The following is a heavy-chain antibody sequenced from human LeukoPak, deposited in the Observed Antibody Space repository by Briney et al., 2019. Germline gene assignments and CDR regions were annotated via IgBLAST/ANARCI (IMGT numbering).Heavy chain of an antibody. J-gene: IGHJ4*02. Sequence: ASVKVSCKTSGYIFTDYYMHWVRQAPGQGLEWMGWINPNSGGTNYAQKFQGRVTMTRDTSISTAYMELSRLRSDDTAVYYCARTVGWTYPYYFDYWGQGTLVTVSS. CDR3: ARTVGWTYPYYFDY. V-gene: IGHV1-2*02. CDR2: INPNSGGT. CDR1: GYIFTDYY. D-gene: IGHD2-15*01.